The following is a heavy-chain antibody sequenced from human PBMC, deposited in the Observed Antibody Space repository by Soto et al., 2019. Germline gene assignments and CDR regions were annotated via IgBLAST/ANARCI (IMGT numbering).Heavy chain of an antibody. Sequence: TLSLTCTVSGGSISSGGYYWSWIRQHPGKGLEWIGYIYYSGSTYYNPSLKSRVTISVDTSKNQFSLKLSSVTAADTAVYYCARVLKIFGVVTTPYYFDYWGQGTLVTVSS. J-gene: IGHJ4*02. V-gene: IGHV4-31*03. CDR3: ARVLKIFGVVTTPYYFDY. D-gene: IGHD3-3*01. CDR2: IYYSGST. CDR1: GGSISSGGYY.